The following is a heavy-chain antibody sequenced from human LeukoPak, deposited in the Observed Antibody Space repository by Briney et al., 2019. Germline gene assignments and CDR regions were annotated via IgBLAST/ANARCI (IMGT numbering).Heavy chain of an antibody. Sequence: SETLSLTCTVSGGSISSYYWSWIRQPPGKGLEWIGYIYYSGSTNYNPSLKSRVTISVDTSKNQFSLKLSSVTAADTAVYYCARSCITIFGVDPFDYWGQGTLVTVSS. D-gene: IGHD3-3*01. CDR1: GGSISSYY. CDR2: IYYSGST. J-gene: IGHJ4*02. V-gene: IGHV4-59*01. CDR3: ARSCITIFGVDPFDY.